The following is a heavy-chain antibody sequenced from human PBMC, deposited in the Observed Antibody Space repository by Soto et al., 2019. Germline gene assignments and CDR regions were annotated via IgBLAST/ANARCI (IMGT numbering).Heavy chain of an antibody. D-gene: IGHD3-16*01. CDR1: GGTFSSYA. Sequence: QVQLVQSGAEVKKPGSSVKVSCKASGGTFSSYAISWVRQAPGQGLEWMGGIIPIFGTANYAQKFQGRVTITADESTRTAYMGVGRLRSGDTAGYYWAGGWGGGYWGQGTLVTVSS. CDR2: IIPIFGTA. V-gene: IGHV1-69*01. CDR3: AGGWGGGY. J-gene: IGHJ4*02.